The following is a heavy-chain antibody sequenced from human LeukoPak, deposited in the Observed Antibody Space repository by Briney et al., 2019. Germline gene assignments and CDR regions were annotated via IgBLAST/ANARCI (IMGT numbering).Heavy chain of an antibody. CDR3: SRTFAGSYRRVGEYDY. D-gene: IGHD3-10*01. CDR1: GYSFTKYG. Sequence: ASVNVSCKASGYSFTKYGINWIRQAPGRGPEWMGWISGYSGDTDFAQKFEGRLTMTTDTSTNTSYMELRSLTSDDTAVYYCSRTFAGSYRRVGEYDYWGQGTLVTVSS. CDR2: ISGYSGDT. J-gene: IGHJ4*02. V-gene: IGHV1-18*01.